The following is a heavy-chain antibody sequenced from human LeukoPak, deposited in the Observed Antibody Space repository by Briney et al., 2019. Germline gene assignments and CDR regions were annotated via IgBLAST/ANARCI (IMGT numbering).Heavy chain of an antibody. CDR2: ISSSGSTI. CDR3: ASGLLWFGELYLGYYFDY. D-gene: IGHD3-10*01. J-gene: IGHJ4*02. Sequence: KPGGSLRLSCAASGFTFSDYYMSWIRQAPGKGLEWVSYISSSGSTIYYADSVKGRFTISRDNAKNSLYLQMNSLRAEDTAVYYCASGLLWFGELYLGYYFDYWGQGTLVTVSS. V-gene: IGHV3-11*04. CDR1: GFTFSDYY.